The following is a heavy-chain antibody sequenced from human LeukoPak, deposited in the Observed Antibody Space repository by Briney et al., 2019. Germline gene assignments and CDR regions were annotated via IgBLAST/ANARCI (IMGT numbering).Heavy chain of an antibody. D-gene: IGHD1-14*01. CDR3: ARGRSTGTTQNWFDP. CDR2: VKQDGSEK. CDR1: GFTFSSYW. Sequence: GGSLRLSCAASGFTFSSYWMSWVRQAPGKGLEWVANVKQDGSEKYYVDSVKGRFTISRDNSKNTLYLQMNSLRAEDTAVYYCARGRSTGTTQNWFDPWGQGTLVTVSS. V-gene: IGHV3-7*01. J-gene: IGHJ5*02.